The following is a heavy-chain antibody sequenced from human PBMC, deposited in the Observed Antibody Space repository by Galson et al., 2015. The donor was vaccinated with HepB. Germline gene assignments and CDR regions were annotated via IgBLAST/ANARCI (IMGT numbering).Heavy chain of an antibody. CDR1: TFTFSNYA. V-gene: IGHV3-23*01. CDR2: ISSSGGRT. CDR3: GTGGYYDSSGYYRHYYYYMDV. Sequence: ALRLSCAASTFTFSNYAKSWVRQAPGTGLEWVSVISSSGGRTHYADSVKGRFTISRGHSKKTLYLQRNRRRAEDTAVYYCGTGGYYDSSGYYRHYYYYMDVWGKGTTVTVSS. D-gene: IGHD3-22*01. J-gene: IGHJ6*03.